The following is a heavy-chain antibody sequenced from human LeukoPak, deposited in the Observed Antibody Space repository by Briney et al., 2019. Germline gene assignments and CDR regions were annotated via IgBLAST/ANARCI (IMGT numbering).Heavy chain of an antibody. Sequence: RGESPKISCKGSGYSFTSYWIGWVRQMPGEGLEWMGIIYPGDSDTRYSPSFQGQVTISADKSISTAYLQWSSLKASDTAMYYCARRRTVTRFDYWGQGTLVTVSS. CDR3: ARRRTVTRFDY. J-gene: IGHJ4*02. D-gene: IGHD4-17*01. CDR2: IYPGDSDT. CDR1: GYSFTSYW. V-gene: IGHV5-51*01.